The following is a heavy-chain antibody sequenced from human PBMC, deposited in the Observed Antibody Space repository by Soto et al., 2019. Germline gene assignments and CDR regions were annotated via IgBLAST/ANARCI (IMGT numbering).Heavy chain of an antibody. V-gene: IGHV3-21*01. CDR2: ISDTSSHV. D-gene: IGHD2-15*01. J-gene: IGHJ4*02. CDR3: ARVRSGGSGYFDY. CDR1: GFTFSIYT. Sequence: VQLVESGGDLVKPGGSLRLFCAASGFTFSIYTMTWVRQAPGKGLEWVSSISDTSSHVFYSDSVEGRFTVSRDNAKNSLYLQLNSLRAEDTAVYYCARVRSGGSGYFDYWGQGTMVTVSS.